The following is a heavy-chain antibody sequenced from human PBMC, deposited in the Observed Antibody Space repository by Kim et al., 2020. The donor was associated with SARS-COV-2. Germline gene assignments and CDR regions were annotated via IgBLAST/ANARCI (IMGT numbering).Heavy chain of an antibody. CDR1: GGSISSYY. CDR3: ARDLGSAYYDSSGYYQQFDAFDI. Sequence: SETLSLTCTVSGGSISSYYWSWIRQPPGKGLEWIGYIYYSGSTNYNPSLKSRVTISVDTSKNQFSLKLSSVTAADTAVYYCARDLGSAYYDSSGYYQQFDAFDIWGQGTMVTVSS. CDR2: IYYSGST. J-gene: IGHJ3*02. D-gene: IGHD3-22*01. V-gene: IGHV4-59*13.